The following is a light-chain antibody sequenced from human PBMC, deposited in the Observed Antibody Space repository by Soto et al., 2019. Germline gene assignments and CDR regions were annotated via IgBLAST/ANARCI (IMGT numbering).Light chain of an antibody. J-gene: IGLJ1*01. CDR3: CSYAGSSTYV. CDR2: EVT. CDR1: SSDVGSYNL. V-gene: IGLV2-23*02. Sequence: QSVLTQPASMSGSPGQSITISCTGTSSDVGSYNLVSWFQQHPGKVPKLLIYEVTKRPSGVSNRFSGSKSGNTASLTISGLQAEDEADYHCCSYAGSSTYVFGTGTKLTVL.